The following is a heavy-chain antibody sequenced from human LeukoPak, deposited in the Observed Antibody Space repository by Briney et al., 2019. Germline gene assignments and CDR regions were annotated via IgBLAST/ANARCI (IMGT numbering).Heavy chain of an antibody. D-gene: IGHD1-26*01. CDR2: ISGSGGST. Sequence: GGSLRLSCAASGFTFSNNAMSWVRQAPGKGLEWVSAISGSGGSTYYAGSVKGRFTISRDNSKNTLYLQMNSLRAEDTALYYCAKAYGGSYGISDYWGQGTLVTVSS. CDR3: AKAYGGSYGISDY. V-gene: IGHV3-23*01. CDR1: GFTFSNNA. J-gene: IGHJ4*02.